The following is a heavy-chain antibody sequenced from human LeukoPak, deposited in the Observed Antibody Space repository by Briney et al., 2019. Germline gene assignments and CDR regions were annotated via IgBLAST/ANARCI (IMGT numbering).Heavy chain of an antibody. V-gene: IGHV3-23*01. D-gene: IGHD2-2*01. CDR2: ISGSGGST. CDR3: AKDPMTDVVVPALYYFDY. J-gene: IGHJ4*02. Sequence: PGGSLRLSCAASGFTFSSYAMSWVRQAPGKGLEWVSAISGSGGSTYYADSVKGRFTISRDNSKNTLYLQMNSLRAEDTAVYYCAKDPMTDVVVPALYYFDYWGQGTLVTVSS. CDR1: GFTFSSYA.